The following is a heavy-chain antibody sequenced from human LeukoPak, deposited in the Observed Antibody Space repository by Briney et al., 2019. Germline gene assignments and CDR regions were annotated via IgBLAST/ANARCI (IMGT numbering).Heavy chain of an antibody. CDR2: ISGSGGST. CDR3: ARDQKLAPRFFDY. Sequence: GGSLRLSCAASGFTFSSYGMSWVRQAPGKGLEWVSAISGSGGSTYYADSVKGRFTISRDNSKNTLYLQMNSLRAEDTAVYYCARDQKLAPRFFDYWGQGTLVTVSS. CDR1: GFTFSSYG. J-gene: IGHJ4*02. V-gene: IGHV3-23*01. D-gene: IGHD6-6*01.